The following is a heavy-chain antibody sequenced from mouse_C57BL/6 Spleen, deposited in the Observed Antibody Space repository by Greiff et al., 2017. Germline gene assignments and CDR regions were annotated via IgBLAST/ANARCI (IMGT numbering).Heavy chain of an antibody. J-gene: IGHJ2*01. V-gene: IGHV5-17*01. D-gene: IGHD4-1*01. CDR2: ISSGSSTI. CDR3: ARAYWSYCFDY. Sequence: EVHLVESGGGLVKPGGSLKLSCAASGFTFSDYGMHWVRQAPEKGLEWVAYISSGSSTIYYADTVKGRFTISRDNAKNTLFLQMTSLRSEDTAMYYCARAYWSYCFDYWGQGTTLTVSS. CDR1: GFTFSDYG.